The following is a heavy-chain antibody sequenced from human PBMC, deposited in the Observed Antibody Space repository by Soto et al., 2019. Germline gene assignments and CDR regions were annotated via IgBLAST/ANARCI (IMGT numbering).Heavy chain of an antibody. Sequence: EVQLVASGGGLVQPGGSLRLSCAASGFTFSTYWMTWVRQAPGKGLEWVATIKQDGSERHYVDSVRGRFTISRDNPRNSLFLHMNGLRAEDTAVYYCAYGADGPLYFQHWGQGTLVTVSS. CDR3: AYGADGPLYFQH. J-gene: IGHJ1*01. CDR1: GFTFSTYW. D-gene: IGHD4-17*01. V-gene: IGHV3-7*01. CDR2: IKQDGSER.